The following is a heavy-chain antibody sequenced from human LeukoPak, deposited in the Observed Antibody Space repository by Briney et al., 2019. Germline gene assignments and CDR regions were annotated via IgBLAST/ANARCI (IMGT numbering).Heavy chain of an antibody. D-gene: IGHD5-12*01. Sequence: GASVKVSCKASGYTFTSYDINWVRQATGQGLEWMGWMSPNSGNTGYAQKFQGRVTMTRNTSISTAYMELSSLRSEDTAVYYCARRKIHSGYDWVFDYWGQGTLVTVSS. J-gene: IGHJ4*02. V-gene: IGHV1-8*01. CDR3: ARRKIHSGYDWVFDY. CDR1: GYTFTSYD. CDR2: MSPNSGNT.